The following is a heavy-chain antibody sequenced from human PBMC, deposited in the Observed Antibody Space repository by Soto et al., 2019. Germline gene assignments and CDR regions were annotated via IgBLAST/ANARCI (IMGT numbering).Heavy chain of an antibody. CDR1: GGSISSGGYS. CDR2: MYHRGST. D-gene: IGHD2-2*01. J-gene: IGHJ4*02. Sequence: QLQLQESGSGLVKPSQTLSLTCAVSGGSISSGGYSWSWIRQPPGKGLEWIGYMYHRGSTYYNPSLKSRGTRSIDRSKNQFSLKRSSVTAADTAVYYCVSVPAYWGQEILVTVSS. V-gene: IGHV4-30-2*01. CDR3: VSVPAY.